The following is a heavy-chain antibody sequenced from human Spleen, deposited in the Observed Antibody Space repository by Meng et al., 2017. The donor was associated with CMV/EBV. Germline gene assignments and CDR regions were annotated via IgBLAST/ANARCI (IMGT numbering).Heavy chain of an antibody. Sequence: KASGSTFTGYHVHWVRQAPGQGLEWMGWINSNSGGTKYAQKFQGRVTMTRDTSVSTAYMELSRLRSDDTAVYYCARVIAVAGTAPFDHWGQGTLVTVSS. J-gene: IGHJ4*02. V-gene: IGHV1-2*02. D-gene: IGHD6-19*01. CDR1: GSTFTGYH. CDR2: INSNSGGT. CDR3: ARVIAVAGTAPFDH.